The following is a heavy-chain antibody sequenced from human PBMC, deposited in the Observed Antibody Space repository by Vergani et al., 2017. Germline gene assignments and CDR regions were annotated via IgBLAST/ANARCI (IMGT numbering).Heavy chain of an antibody. D-gene: IGHD6-19*01. CDR2: IYYSGST. V-gene: IGHV4-34*01. J-gene: IGHJ4*02. CDR1: GGSFSGYY. CDR3: ARDEIAVAGTRGFDY. Sequence: QVQLQQWGAGLLKPSETLSLTCAVYGGSFSGYYWSWIRQPPGKGLEWIGSIYYSGSTYYNPSLKSRVTISVDTSKNQFSLKLSSVTAADTAVYYCARDEIAVAGTRGFDYWGQGTLVTVSS.